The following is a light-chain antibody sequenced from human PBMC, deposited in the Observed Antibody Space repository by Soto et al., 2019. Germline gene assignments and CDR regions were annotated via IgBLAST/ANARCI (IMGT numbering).Light chain of an antibody. CDR1: QSVSSY. CDR2: DAS. J-gene: IGKJ4*01. CDR3: QHRSSWPPVT. Sequence: EIVLTQSPATLSLSPGERATLSCRASQSVSSYLAWYQQQPGQAPRLLIYDASNRATGIPARFSGSGSGTDFTLTISRLEPEDFAIYYCQHRSSWPPVTFGGGTKVEIK. V-gene: IGKV3-11*01.